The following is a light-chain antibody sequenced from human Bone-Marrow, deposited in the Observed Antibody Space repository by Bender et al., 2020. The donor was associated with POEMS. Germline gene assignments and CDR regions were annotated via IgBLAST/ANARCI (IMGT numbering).Light chain of an antibody. V-gene: IGLV1-40*01. Sequence: QSVLTQPPSVSGAPGQRVTISCTGSSSNTGSGYDINWYQHLPGTAPKLLIYGYNNRPSGVSNRFSGSKSGNTASLTISGLQAEDEADYSCCSYAGSSPWVFGGGTKLTVL. CDR2: GYN. J-gene: IGLJ3*02. CDR1: SSNTGSGYD. CDR3: CSYAGSSPWV.